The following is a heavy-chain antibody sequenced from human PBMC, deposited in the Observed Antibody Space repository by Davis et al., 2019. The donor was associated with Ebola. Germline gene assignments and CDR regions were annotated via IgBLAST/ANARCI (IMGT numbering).Heavy chain of an antibody. Sequence: SETLSLTCAVYGGSFSGYYWSWIRQPPGKGLEWIAEINHSGSTNYNPSLKSRVTISVDTSKNQFSLKLSSVTAADTAVYYCAKSTSGSSADYFDYWGQGTLVTVSS. J-gene: IGHJ4*02. CDR2: INHSGST. CDR1: GGSFSGYY. CDR3: AKSTSGSSADYFDY. V-gene: IGHV4-34*01. D-gene: IGHD2-2*01.